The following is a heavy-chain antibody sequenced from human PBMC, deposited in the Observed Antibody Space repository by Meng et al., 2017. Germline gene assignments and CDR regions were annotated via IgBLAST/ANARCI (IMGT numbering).Heavy chain of an antibody. J-gene: IGHJ4*02. CDR2: INTNTGNP. CDR1: GYTFTSYA. Sequence: QGRLVQAGSELKKPGASVKVSCKASGYTFTSYAMNWVRQAPGQGLEWMGWINTNTGNPTYAQGFTGRFVFSLDTSVSTAYLQISSLKAEDTAVYYCARDAGITMVRGVIIGYWGQGTLVTASS. V-gene: IGHV7-4-1*02. D-gene: IGHD3-10*01. CDR3: ARDAGITMVRGVIIGY.